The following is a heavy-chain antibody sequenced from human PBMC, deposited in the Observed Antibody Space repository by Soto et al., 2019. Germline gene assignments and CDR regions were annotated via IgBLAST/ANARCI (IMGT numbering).Heavy chain of an antibody. CDR3: ARVAPYYYDSSGYFPFDY. CDR1: GYSISSGYY. J-gene: IGHJ4*02. V-gene: IGHV4-38-2*01. D-gene: IGHD3-22*01. Sequence: SETLSLTCAVSGYSISSGYYWGWIRQPPGKGLEWIGSIYHSGSTYYNPSLKSRATISVDTSKNQLSLKLSSVTAADTAVYYCARVAPYYYDSSGYFPFDYWGQGTLVTVSS. CDR2: IYHSGST.